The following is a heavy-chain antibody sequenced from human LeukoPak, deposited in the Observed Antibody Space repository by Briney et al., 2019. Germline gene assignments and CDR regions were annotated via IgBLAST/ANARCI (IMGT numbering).Heavy chain of an antibody. CDR1: GFTFSSYW. CDR2: IKQDGSEK. Sequence: GGSLRLSCAASGFTFSSYWMSWVRQAPGKGLEWVANIKQDGSEKYYVDSVKGRFTISRDNPKNSLYLQMNSLRAEDTAVYYCARAGQRATSVYGYWGQGTLVTVSS. D-gene: IGHD1-26*01. V-gene: IGHV3-7*01. CDR3: ARAGQRATSVYGY. J-gene: IGHJ4*02.